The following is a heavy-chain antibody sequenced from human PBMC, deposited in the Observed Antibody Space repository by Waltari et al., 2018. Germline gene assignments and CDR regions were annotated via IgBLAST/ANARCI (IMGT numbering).Heavy chain of an antibody. CDR3: ARGSRKNYYDSSGYPDY. J-gene: IGHJ4*02. CDR1: GGSISSSSYY. Sequence: QLQLQESGPGLVKPSETLSLTCTVSGGSISSSSYYWSWIRQPPGKGLEWIGYIYYSGSTNYNPSLKSRVTISVDTSKNQFSLKLSSVTAADTAVYYCARGSRKNYYDSSGYPDYWGQGTLVTVSS. CDR2: IYYSGST. V-gene: IGHV4-61*01. D-gene: IGHD3-22*01.